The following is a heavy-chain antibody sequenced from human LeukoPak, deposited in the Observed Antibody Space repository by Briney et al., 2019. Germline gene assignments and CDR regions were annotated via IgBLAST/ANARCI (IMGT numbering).Heavy chain of an antibody. J-gene: IGHJ3*02. D-gene: IGHD5-18*01. Sequence: TGGSLRLSCAASGFTVSSNYMSWVRQAPGKGLEWVSVIYSGGSTYYADSVKGRFTISRDNSKNTLYPQMNSPRAEDTAVYYCARVKTAMVDDAFDIWGQGTMVAVSS. V-gene: IGHV3-53*01. CDR1: GFTVSSNY. CDR3: ARVKTAMVDDAFDI. CDR2: IYSGGST.